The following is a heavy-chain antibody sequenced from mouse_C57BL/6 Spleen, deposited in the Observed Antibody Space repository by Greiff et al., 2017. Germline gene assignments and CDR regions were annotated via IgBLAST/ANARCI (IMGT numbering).Heavy chain of an antibody. Sequence: VQLQQSGPGLVQPSQSLSITCTVSGFSLTSYGVHWVRQSPGKGLEWLGVIWRGGSTDYNAAFMSRLSITKDNSKSQVFFKMNSLQADDTAIYYCAKNRDDYDAAWFAYWGQGTLVTVSA. CDR2: IWRGGST. CDR3: AKNRDDYDAAWFAY. V-gene: IGHV2-5*01. CDR1: GFSLTSYG. D-gene: IGHD2-4*01. J-gene: IGHJ3*01.